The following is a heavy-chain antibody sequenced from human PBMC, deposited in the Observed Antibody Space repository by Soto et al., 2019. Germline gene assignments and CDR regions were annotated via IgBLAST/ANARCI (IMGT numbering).Heavy chain of an antibody. V-gene: IGHV4-39*01. CDR1: GGSISSSSYY. Sequence: QLQLQESGPGLVKPSETLSLTCTVSGGSISSSSYYWGWIRQPPGKGLEWIGSIYYSGSTYYNPSLKSRXXIXVXXSKNQFSLKLSSVTAADTAVYYCARVSVGGDAFDIWGQGTMVTVSS. CDR2: IYYSGST. CDR3: ARVSVGGDAFDI. J-gene: IGHJ3*02. D-gene: IGHD1-26*01.